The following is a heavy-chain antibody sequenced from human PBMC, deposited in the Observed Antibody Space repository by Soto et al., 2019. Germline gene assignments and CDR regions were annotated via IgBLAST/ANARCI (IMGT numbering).Heavy chain of an antibody. J-gene: IGHJ6*02. V-gene: IGHV4-39*01. Sequence: SETLSLTCTVSGGSISSSSYYWGWIRQPPGKRLERIGCIFYSGSTYYNPSLKSRVTISVDTSKNQFSLKLSSVTAADTAVYYCASGENSYSSSWYGDYYYYGMDVWGQGTTVTVSS. CDR1: GGSISSSSYY. CDR3: ASGENSYSSSWYGDYYYYGMDV. D-gene: IGHD6-13*01. CDR2: IFYSGST.